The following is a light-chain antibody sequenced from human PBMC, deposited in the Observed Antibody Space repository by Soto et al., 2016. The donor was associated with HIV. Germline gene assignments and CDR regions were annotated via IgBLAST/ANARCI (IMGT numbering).Light chain of an antibody. CDR3: QVWDTSSDVV. J-gene: IGLJ2*01. Sequence: SYELTQPPSVSVAPGKTARITCGGMNIGSKVVHWYQLKPGQAPILVVFDDANRPSAIPERFSGANSGSTATLTISRVEAGDEADYYCQVWDTSSDVVFGGGTKLTVL. CDR2: DDA. CDR1: NIGSKV. V-gene: IGLV3-21*03.